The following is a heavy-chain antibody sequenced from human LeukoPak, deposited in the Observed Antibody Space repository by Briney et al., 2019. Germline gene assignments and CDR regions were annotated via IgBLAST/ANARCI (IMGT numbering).Heavy chain of an antibody. CDR1: GYSFTSYA. Sequence: GASVKVSCKASGYSFTSYAISWVRQAPGQGLEWMGGIIPIFGTANYAQKFQGRVTITADESTSTAYMELSSLRSEDTAVYYCARDGITMVRGVIISNNWFDPWGQGTLVTVSS. D-gene: IGHD3-10*01. CDR3: ARDGITMVRGVIISNNWFDP. V-gene: IGHV1-69*13. J-gene: IGHJ5*02. CDR2: IIPIFGTA.